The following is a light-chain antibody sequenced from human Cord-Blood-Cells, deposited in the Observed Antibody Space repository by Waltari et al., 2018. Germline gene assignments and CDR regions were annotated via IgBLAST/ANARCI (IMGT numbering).Light chain of an antibody. CDR1: QSISSY. CDR2: AAS. J-gene: IGKJ4*01. Sequence: DIQMTQSPSSLSASVGDRVTITCRPSQSISSYLNWYQQKPGKAPKLLIYAASSLQSGVPSRFSGSGSGTDFTPTISSLQPEEFATYCGQQSYSTPTVGGGTKVEIK. V-gene: IGKV1-39*01. CDR3: QQSYSTPT.